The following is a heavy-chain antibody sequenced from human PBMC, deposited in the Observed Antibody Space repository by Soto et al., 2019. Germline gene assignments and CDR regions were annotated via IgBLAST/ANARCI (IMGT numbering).Heavy chain of an antibody. D-gene: IGHD6-25*01. V-gene: IGHV3-53*01. CDR3: ASDQVGYRGDYYGMDV. CDR2: VYNDGKT. CDR1: GFSVRSNY. J-gene: IGHJ6*02. Sequence: EVQLVESGGGLIQPGGSLRLSCAASGFSVRSNYMSWVRQAPGNGLDWVSVVYNDGKTYYADSVKGRFTISRDNSKNTLYIQMNSLRAEDTAVYYCASDQVGYRGDYYGMDVWGQGTTVTVSS.